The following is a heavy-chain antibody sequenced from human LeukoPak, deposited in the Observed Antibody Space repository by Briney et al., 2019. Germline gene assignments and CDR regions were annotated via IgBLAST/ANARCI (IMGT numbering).Heavy chain of an antibody. D-gene: IGHD4-23*01. V-gene: IGHV3-7*01. CDR3: ERDRGYSTFDY. CDR1: GFTFSNYW. CDR2: IKQDRGEK. Sequence: GGSLRLFCSACGFTFSNYWMSWVRQAPGKGLEWVANIKQDRGEKNYVYSVKGRFTISRDNARNSLYLQMNSLRAEDTAVYYCERDRGYSTFDYWGQGTLVTVSS. J-gene: IGHJ4*02.